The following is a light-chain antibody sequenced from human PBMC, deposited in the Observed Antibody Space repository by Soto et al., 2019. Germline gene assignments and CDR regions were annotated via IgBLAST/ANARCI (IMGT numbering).Light chain of an antibody. CDR1: SSNIGGGYE. CDR3: PSYDDSLSGMV. Sequence: QSVLTQPPSASGTPGQRVTISCTGSSSNIGGGYEVHWYQQLPRTAPKLLIYDNSNRPSGVPDRFSGSKSGTSASLAITGLQAEDEADSYCPSYDDSLSGMVFGGGTKVTVL. CDR2: DNS. V-gene: IGLV1-40*01. J-gene: IGLJ2*01.